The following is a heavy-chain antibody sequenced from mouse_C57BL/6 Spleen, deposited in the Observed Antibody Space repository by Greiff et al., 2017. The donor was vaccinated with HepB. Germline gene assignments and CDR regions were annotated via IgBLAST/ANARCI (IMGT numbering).Heavy chain of an antibody. J-gene: IGHJ4*01. Sequence: EVQLVESGPELVKPGASVKISCKASGYSFTGYYMNWVKQSPEKSLEWIGEINPSTGGTTYNQKFKAKATLTVDKSSSTAYMQLKSLTSEDSAVYYCARGIYYDPYYAMDYWGQGTSVTVSS. CDR1: GYSFTGYY. CDR2: INPSTGGT. CDR3: ARGIYYDPYYAMDY. D-gene: IGHD2-4*01. V-gene: IGHV1-42*01.